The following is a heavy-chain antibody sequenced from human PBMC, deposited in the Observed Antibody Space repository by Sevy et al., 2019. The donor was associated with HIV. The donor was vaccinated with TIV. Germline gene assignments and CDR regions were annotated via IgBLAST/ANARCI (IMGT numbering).Heavy chain of an antibody. Sequence: GGSLRLSCAASGFTFSSYGMHWVRQAPGKGLVWVALIWYDGSSKYYADSVKGRFTLSRDNSKNTLYLQMNSLRAEDTAVYYCARGANYYDSSGSQPNFDYWGQGTLVTVSS. J-gene: IGHJ4*02. CDR1: GFTFSSYG. CDR3: ARGANYYDSSGSQPNFDY. CDR2: IWYDGSSK. V-gene: IGHV3-33*01. D-gene: IGHD3-22*01.